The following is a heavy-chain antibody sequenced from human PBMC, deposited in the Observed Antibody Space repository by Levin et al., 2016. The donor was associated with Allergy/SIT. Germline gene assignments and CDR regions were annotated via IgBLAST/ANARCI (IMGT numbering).Heavy chain of an antibody. J-gene: IGHJ4*02. CDR2: VYNDGNKK. V-gene: IGHV3-33*08. Sequence: GESLKISCAASGFTFSSYSMNWVRQAPGKGLEWVAVVYNDGNKKYYADSVNGRFTISRDNSKNILYLQVDNLRDEDTAVYYCARGELGGDCNANTCHYFDYWGQGTLATVSS. D-gene: IGHD2-15*01. CDR3: ARGELGGDCNANTCHYFDY. CDR1: GFTFSSYS.